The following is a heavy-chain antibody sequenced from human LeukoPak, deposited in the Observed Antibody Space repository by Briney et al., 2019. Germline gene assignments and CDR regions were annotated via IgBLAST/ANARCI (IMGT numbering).Heavy chain of an antibody. V-gene: IGHV4-39*07. Sequence: SETLSLTCTVSGGSISSSSYYWGWIRQPPGKGLEWIGSIYYSGSTYYNPSLKSRVTISVDTSKNQFSLKLSSVTAADTAVYYCAPQPYYYDSSGYPNGYYSDYWGQGTLVTVSS. CDR1: GGSISSSSYY. CDR2: IYYSGST. J-gene: IGHJ4*02. CDR3: APQPYYYDSSGYPNGYYSDY. D-gene: IGHD3-22*01.